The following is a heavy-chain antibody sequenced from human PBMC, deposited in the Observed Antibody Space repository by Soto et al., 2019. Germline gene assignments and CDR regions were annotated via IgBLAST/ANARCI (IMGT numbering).Heavy chain of an antibody. J-gene: IGHJ6*02. V-gene: IGHV1-18*04. CDR1: GYTFSDFD. D-gene: IGHD3-3*01. CDR2: ISAYNGNT. CDR3: ARDPITIFGVVHSYYYYYGMDV. Sequence: ASVKVSCKASGYTFSDFDINWLRQASGQGPEWMGWISAYNGNTNYAQKLQGRVTMTTDTSTSTAYMELRSLRSDDTAVYYCARDPITIFGVVHSYYYYYGMDVWGQGTTVTVSS.